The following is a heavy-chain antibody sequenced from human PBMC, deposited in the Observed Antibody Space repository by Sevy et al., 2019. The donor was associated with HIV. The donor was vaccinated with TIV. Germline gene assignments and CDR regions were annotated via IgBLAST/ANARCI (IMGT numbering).Heavy chain of an antibody. Sequence: QLGGSLRLSCAASGFTFSSYAMSWVRQAPGKGLEWVSAISGSGGSTYYADSVKGRFTISRDNSKNTLYLQMNSLRAEDTAVYYCASQKFKYSSRPFDPWGQGTLVTVSS. V-gene: IGHV3-23*01. CDR1: GFTFSSYA. CDR3: ASQKFKYSSRPFDP. CDR2: ISGSGGST. J-gene: IGHJ5*02. D-gene: IGHD6-19*01.